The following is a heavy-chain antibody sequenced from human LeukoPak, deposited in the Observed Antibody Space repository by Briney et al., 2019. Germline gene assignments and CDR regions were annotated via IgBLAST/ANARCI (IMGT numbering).Heavy chain of an antibody. CDR1: GGSISSGDYY. D-gene: IGHD4-11*01. V-gene: IGHV4-61*08. Sequence: SETLSLTCTVSGGSISSGDYYWSWIRQPPGKGLEWIGYIYYSGSTNYNPSLKSRVTISVDTSKNQFSLKLSSVTAADTAVYYCARGIGNYGTLDYWGQGTLVTVSS. J-gene: IGHJ4*02. CDR3: ARGIGNYGTLDY. CDR2: IYYSGST.